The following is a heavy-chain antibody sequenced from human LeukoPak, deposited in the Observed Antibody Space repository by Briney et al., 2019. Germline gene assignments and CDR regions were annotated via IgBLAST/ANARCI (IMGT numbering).Heavy chain of an antibody. V-gene: IGHV3-33*06. J-gene: IGHJ4*02. CDR1: GFTFSLYG. Sequence: GGSLRLSCTASGFTFSLYGMHWVRQAPGKGLEWVALISHDGSKTYYEDSVKGRFTISRDNSKKMVYLHVSSLRADDTAFYYCGKDSRGAKFFGDLEYWGQGTLVTVSS. D-gene: IGHD3-10*01. CDR3: GKDSRGAKFFGDLEY. CDR2: ISHDGSKT.